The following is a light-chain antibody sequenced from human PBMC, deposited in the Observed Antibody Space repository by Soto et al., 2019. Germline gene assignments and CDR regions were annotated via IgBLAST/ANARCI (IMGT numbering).Light chain of an antibody. V-gene: IGLV2-14*01. CDR3: SSYTSSSTKV. J-gene: IGLJ2*01. CDR2: DVS. CDR1: SSDVGGYNY. Sequence: QSALTQPASMSGSPGQSITISCTGTSSDVGGYNYVSWYQQHPGKAPKLMIYDVSDRPSGVSNRFSGSKSGNTASLTISGLQAEDEADYYCSSYTSSSTKVFGGGTKLTDL.